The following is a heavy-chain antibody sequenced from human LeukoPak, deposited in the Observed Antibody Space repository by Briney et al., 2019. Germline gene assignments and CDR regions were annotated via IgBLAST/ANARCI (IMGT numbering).Heavy chain of an antibody. J-gene: IGHJ4*02. CDR3: AGGKYDILTGYFRFDH. CDR2: VYYSGST. D-gene: IGHD3-9*01. V-gene: IGHV4-31*03. CDR1: GVSVSSGGYY. Sequence: SQTLSLTCTVSGVSVSSGGYYWSWIRQHPEKGLESIGHVYYSGSTFYNPSLKSRITILKDASKNQFTLKLNSVTPTDTAVYFCAGGKYDILTGYFRFDHWGQGTLVTVSS.